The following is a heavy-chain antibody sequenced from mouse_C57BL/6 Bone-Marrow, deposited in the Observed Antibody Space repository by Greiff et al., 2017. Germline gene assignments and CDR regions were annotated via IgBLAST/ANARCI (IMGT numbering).Heavy chain of an antibody. Sequence: VQLQQSGAELARPGASVKMSCKASGYTFTSYGISWVKQRTGQGLEWIGEIYPRSGNTYYNEKFKGQATLTADKSASTAYMELRSLTSEYSAVYFCARWNYYGSSYGYWGQGTTLTVSS. CDR2: IYPRSGNT. D-gene: IGHD1-1*01. V-gene: IGHV1-81*01. J-gene: IGHJ2*01. CDR1: GYTFTSYG. CDR3: ARWNYYGSSYGY.